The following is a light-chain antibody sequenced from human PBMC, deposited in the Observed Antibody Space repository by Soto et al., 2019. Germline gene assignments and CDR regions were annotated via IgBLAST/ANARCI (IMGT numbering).Light chain of an antibody. CDR3: QQYTTYPYT. J-gene: IGKJ2*01. CDR2: DAS. V-gene: IGKV1-5*01. Sequence: DIQMTQSPSTLSASVGDRVTITCRASQSVTNWLAWYQQKPGKAPNLLIYDASRLQSGIPSRFSGSRSWTECTLTSSSLQPDDFAPYFCQQYTTYPYTLGQGTKLVIK. CDR1: QSVTNW.